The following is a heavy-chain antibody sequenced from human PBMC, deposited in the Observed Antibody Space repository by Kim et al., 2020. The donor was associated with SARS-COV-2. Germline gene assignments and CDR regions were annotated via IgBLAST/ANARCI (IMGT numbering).Heavy chain of an antibody. CDR2: INHSGST. CDR3: ARGAYCSGGSCYSTDPHTTSNFDY. D-gene: IGHD2-15*01. J-gene: IGHJ4*02. V-gene: IGHV4-34*01. CDR1: GGSFSGYY. Sequence: SETLSLTCAVYGGSFSGYYWSWIRQPPGKGLEWIGEINHSGSTNYNPSLKSRVTISVDTSKNQFSLKLSSVTAADTAVYYCARGAYCSGGSCYSTDPHTTSNFDYWGQGTLVTVSS.